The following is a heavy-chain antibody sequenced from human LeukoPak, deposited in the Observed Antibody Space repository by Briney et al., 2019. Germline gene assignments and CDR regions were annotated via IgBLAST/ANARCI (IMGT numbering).Heavy chain of an antibody. CDR2: ISWNSGSI. CDR1: GFTFDDYA. V-gene: IGHV3-9*01. J-gene: IGHJ6*02. D-gene: IGHD6-19*01. Sequence: PGRSLRLSCAASGFTFDDYAMPWVRQAPGKGLEWVSGISWNSGSIGYADSVKGRFTISRDNAKNSLYLQMNSLRAEDTALYYCAKDLSYSSGWYGYYYYYYGMDVWGQGTTVTVSS. CDR3: AKDLSYSSGWYGYYYYYYGMDV.